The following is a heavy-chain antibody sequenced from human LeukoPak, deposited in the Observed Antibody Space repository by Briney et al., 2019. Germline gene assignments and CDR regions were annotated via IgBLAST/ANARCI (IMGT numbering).Heavy chain of an antibody. CDR2: IKQDGSEK. Sequence: GGSLRLSCAASGFTFSSYWMSWVRQAPGKGLEWVANIKQDGSEKYYVDSVKGRFTISRDNAKNSLYLQMNSLRAEDTAVYYCARHANYGSGSYEDSEYFQHWGQGTLVAVSS. CDR3: ARHANYGSGSYEDSEYFQH. V-gene: IGHV3-7*01. CDR1: GFTFSSYW. D-gene: IGHD3-10*01. J-gene: IGHJ1*01.